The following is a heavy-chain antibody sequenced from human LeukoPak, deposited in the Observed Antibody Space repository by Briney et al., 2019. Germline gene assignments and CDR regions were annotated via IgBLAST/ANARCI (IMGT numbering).Heavy chain of an antibody. CDR1: GGTFSSYA. CDR2: IIPIFGTA. D-gene: IGHD6-25*01. J-gene: IGHJ4*02. CDR3: ARKVPHSGSGFDY. V-gene: IGHV1-69*05. Sequence: SVKVSCKASGGTFSSYAISWVRQAPGQGLEWMGGIIPIFGTANYAQKFQGRVTITTDESTSTAYMELSSLRSEDTAVYYCARKVPHSGSGFDYWGQGTLVTVSS.